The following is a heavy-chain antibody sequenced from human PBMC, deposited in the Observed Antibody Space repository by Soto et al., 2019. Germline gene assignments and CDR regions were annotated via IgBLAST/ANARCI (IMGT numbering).Heavy chain of an antibody. CDR2: ISGSGGST. CDR3: AKDTGETYYDILTGYYESDY. D-gene: IGHD3-9*01. CDR1: GFTFSSYA. Sequence: GGSLRLSCAASGFTFSSYAMSWVRQAPGKGLEWVSAISGSGGSTYYADSVKGRFTISRDNSKNTLYLQMNSLRAEDTAVYYCAKDTGETYYDILTGYYESDYWGQGTLVTVSS. J-gene: IGHJ4*02. V-gene: IGHV3-23*01.